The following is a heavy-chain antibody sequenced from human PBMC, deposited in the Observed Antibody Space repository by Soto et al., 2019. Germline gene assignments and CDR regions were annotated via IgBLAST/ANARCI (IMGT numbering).Heavy chain of an antibody. D-gene: IGHD2-15*01. CDR1: GFTFSDSY. Sequence: GGSLRLSCATSGFTFSDSYMIWIRQAPGKGLEWVSYISGGLSYINYADSVKGRFTISRDNAKNSLYLQMNSLRVEDTAVYYCPRGENMAAAVDYWGQGTQVTVYS. CDR2: ISGGLSYI. V-gene: IGHV3-11*06. J-gene: IGHJ4*02. CDR3: PRGENMAAAVDY.